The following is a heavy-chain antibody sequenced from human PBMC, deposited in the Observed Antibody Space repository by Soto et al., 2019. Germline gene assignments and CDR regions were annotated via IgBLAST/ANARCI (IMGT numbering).Heavy chain of an antibody. CDR1: GGAISSSSYF. CDR3: ARGGGYYGVLFDY. CDR2: ILYSWTT. J-gene: IGHJ4*02. Sequence: QLQLQESGPGLLRPSETLSLTCNVSGGAISSSSYFWGWVRQPPGKTLEWIGHILYSWTTHYNEYLKSRVSMSVRRSKNQVPLKLNPVTPADTAVYYCARGGGYYGVLFDYWGQGTLGPVSS. D-gene: IGHD1-26*01. V-gene: IGHV4-39*01.